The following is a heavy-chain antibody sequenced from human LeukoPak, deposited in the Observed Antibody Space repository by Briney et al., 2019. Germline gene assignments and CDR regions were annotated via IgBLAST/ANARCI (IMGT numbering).Heavy chain of an antibody. J-gene: IGHJ4*02. Sequence: GGSLRLSRAASGFTFSSYSMNWVRQAPGKGLEWVSSISSSSSYIYYADSVKGRFTISRDNAKNSLYLQMNSLRAEDTAVYYCAKDRRFLEWSLEFDYWGQGTLVTVSS. CDR1: GFTFSSYS. D-gene: IGHD3-3*01. CDR2: ISSSSSYI. V-gene: IGHV3-21*01. CDR3: AKDRRFLEWSLEFDY.